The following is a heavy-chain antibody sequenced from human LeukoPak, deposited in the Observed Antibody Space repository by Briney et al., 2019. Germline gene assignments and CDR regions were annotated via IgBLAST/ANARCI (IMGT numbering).Heavy chain of an antibody. CDR2: IKSKTDGGTT. D-gene: IGHD3-9*01. V-gene: IGHV3-15*01. J-gene: IGHJ4*02. Sequence: GLSLRLSCVASGFTFSNAWMSWVRQAPGKGLEWVGRIKSKTDGGTTDYAAPMKGRFTISRDDSKNTLYLQMNSLKTEDTAVYYCTTKVLRYFDWLPPDDYWGQGTLVTVSS. CDR1: GFTFSNAW. CDR3: TTKVLRYFDWLPPDDY.